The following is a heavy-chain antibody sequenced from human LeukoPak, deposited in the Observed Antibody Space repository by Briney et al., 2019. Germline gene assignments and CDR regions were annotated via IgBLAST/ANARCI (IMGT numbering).Heavy chain of an antibody. J-gene: IGHJ4*02. Sequence: PGGSLRLSCAASGFIFSSHGMHWVRQAPGKGLEWVAVISYDGSSEYYADSVQGRFIISRDNPKNTLFLQMNSLRPEDTAVYYCARSTFGGIIVIGDYWGQGTLVTVS. CDR2: ISYDGSSE. D-gene: IGHD3-16*02. CDR1: GFIFSSHG. V-gene: IGHV3-30*03. CDR3: ARSTFGGIIVIGDY.